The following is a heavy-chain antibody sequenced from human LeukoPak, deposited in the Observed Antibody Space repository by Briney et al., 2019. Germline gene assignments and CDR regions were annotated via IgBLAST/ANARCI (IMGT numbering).Heavy chain of an antibody. CDR2: ISAYSGHT. Sequence: ASVKVSCKASGYTFTNYGISWVRQAPGQGPEWMGWISAYSGHTNNAQKLQGRVTMTTDTSTSTAYMELRSLRSDDTAVYYCARDNHSGSWSWFDPWGQGTLVSVSS. D-gene: IGHD6-13*01. V-gene: IGHV1-18*01. CDR1: GYTFTNYG. CDR3: ARDNHSGSWSWFDP. J-gene: IGHJ5*02.